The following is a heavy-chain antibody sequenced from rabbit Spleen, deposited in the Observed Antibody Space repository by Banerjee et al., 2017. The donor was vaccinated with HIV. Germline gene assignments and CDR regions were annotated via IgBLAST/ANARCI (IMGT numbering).Heavy chain of an antibody. CDR1: GFSFSSSHY. CDR3: ARAYASASGYPYYFTL. Sequence: QLVESGGGLVQPEGSLTLTCTASGFSFSSSHYMCWVRQAPGKGLEWIAYIYPDYDVTDYANWVNGRFTISLDNAQNTVFLQLTSLTAADTATYFCARAYASASGYPYYFTLWGPGTLVTVS. D-gene: IGHD1-1*01. J-gene: IGHJ4*01. CDR2: IYPDYDVT. V-gene: IGHV1S7*01.